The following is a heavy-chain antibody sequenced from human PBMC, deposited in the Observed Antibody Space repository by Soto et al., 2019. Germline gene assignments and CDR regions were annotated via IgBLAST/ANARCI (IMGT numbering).Heavy chain of an antibody. J-gene: IGHJ3*02. CDR3: ARDRPWLVMRNAVDN. D-gene: IGHD6-19*01. Sequence: PGGSLRLSCAASGFTVSSNYMSWVRQAPGKGLEWVSVIYTGGSTSYADSVKGRFTISRDNSKNTLFLHMNSLRAEDMAVYYCARDRPWLVMRNAVDNWGQGTMVTVPS. CDR1: GFTVSSNY. V-gene: IGHV3-53*01. CDR2: IYTGGST.